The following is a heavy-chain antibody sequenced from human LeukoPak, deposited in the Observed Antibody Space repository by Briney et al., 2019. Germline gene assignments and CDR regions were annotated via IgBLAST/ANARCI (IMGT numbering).Heavy chain of an antibody. CDR1: GFTFSSHW. CDR2: IVSDGRIT. J-gene: IGHJ4*02. Sequence: GGSLRLSCAASGFTFSSHWMHWVRQVPGKGLVWVSRIVSDGRITTYADSVKGRFTISRDNAKNTLYLQMNTLRDEDTAVYYCARDYNWNPPDYWGQGTLVTVSS. V-gene: IGHV3-74*01. D-gene: IGHD1-1*01. CDR3: ARDYNWNPPDY.